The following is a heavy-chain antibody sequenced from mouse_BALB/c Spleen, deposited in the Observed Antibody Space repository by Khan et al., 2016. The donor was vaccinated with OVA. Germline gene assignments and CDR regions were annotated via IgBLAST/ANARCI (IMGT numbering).Heavy chain of an antibody. CDR2: ISSTGSYT. Sequence: EVKLVESGGGLVKPGGSLKLSCEVSGFAFNSYDMSWVRQTPEKRLEWVATISSTGSYTYYPGSVKGRFTISSDTARNTLYLQMSSLRSEDTALYYCTRPSYYGNPWFTYWGQGTLVTVSA. V-gene: IGHV5-9*02. J-gene: IGHJ3*01. D-gene: IGHD2-10*01. CDR3: TRPSYYGNPWFTY. CDR1: GFAFNSYD.